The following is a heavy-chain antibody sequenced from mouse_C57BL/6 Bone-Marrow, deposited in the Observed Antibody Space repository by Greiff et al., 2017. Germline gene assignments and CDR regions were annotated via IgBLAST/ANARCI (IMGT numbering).Heavy chain of an antibody. Sequence: EVKLVESGGGLVQSGRSLRLSCATSGFTFSDFYMEWVRQAPGKGLEWIAASRNKANDYTTEYSASVKGRFIVSRDTSQSILYLQMNALRAEDTAIYYCARDAGLRPLDYWGQGTSVTVSS. CDR2: SRNKANDYTT. J-gene: IGHJ4*01. CDR1: GFTFSDFY. D-gene: IGHD2-4*01. V-gene: IGHV7-1*01. CDR3: ARDAGLRPLDY.